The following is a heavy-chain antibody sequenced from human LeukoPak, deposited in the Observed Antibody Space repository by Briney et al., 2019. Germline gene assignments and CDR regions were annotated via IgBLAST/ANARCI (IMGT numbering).Heavy chain of an antibody. CDR3: ATDRDYYGSGSYAFDI. J-gene: IGHJ3*02. CDR2: FAPEDGET. Sequence: ASVKVSCKVSGYTLTELSMHWVRQAPGKGLEWMGGFAPEDGETIYAQKFQGRVTMTEDTSTDTAYMELSSLRSEDTAVYYCATDRDYYGSGSYAFDIWGQGTMVTVSS. CDR1: GYTLTELS. V-gene: IGHV1-24*01. D-gene: IGHD3-10*01.